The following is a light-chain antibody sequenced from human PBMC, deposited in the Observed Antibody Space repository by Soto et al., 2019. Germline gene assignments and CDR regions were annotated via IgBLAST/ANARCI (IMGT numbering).Light chain of an antibody. CDR3: CSYTTSDTRV. CDR1: SSDVGGYNH. V-gene: IGLV2-14*01. Sequence: QSVLTQPASVSGSPGQSITISCTGSSSDVGGYNHVSWYQHHPGKAPKLMIYEVNNRPSGVSNRFSGSKSGYTASLTISGLQAEDEADYYCCSYTTSDTRVFGTGTKLTVL. CDR2: EVN. J-gene: IGLJ1*01.